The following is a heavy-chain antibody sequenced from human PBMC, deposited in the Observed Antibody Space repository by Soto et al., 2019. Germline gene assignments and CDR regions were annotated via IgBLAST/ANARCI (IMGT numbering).Heavy chain of an antibody. V-gene: IGHV1-2*02. CDR2: IFPKTGAT. CDR3: ARDRSTTKLVNYYYAMDV. J-gene: IGHJ6*02. Sequence: ASVKVSCKASEYTFTDYYIHYVRQAPGQGLEWMGWIFPKTGATNYAQNFQGRVTMTRDTSISTAYMELSRLSSDDTAVYYCARDRSTTKLVNYYYAMDVWGQGTTVTVSS. D-gene: IGHD6-6*01. CDR1: EYTFTDYY.